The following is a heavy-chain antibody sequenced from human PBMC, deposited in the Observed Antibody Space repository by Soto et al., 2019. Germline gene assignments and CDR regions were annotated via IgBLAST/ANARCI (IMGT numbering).Heavy chain of an antibody. CDR1: GYTFTSYG. V-gene: IGHV1-18*01. CDR3: ASWDLGYCSSTSCYSGAFDI. D-gene: IGHD2-2*01. CDR2: ISAYIGNA. J-gene: IGHJ3*02. Sequence: GASVKVSCKASGYTFTSYGISWVRQAPGQGLEWMGRISAYIGNANYAQKFQGRVTITADKSTSTAYMELSSLRSVDTAVYYCASWDLGYCSSTSCYSGAFDIWGQGTMVTVSS.